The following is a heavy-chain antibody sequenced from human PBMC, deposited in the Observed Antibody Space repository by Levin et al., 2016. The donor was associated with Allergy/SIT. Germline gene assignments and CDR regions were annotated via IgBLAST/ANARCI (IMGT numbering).Heavy chain of an antibody. CDR2: VYYSGNT. Sequence: SETLSLTCTVSGGSISSSSYYWGWIRQPPGKGLEWIGCVYYSGNTYYNSSLKSPVTISIDTSRDQFSLKLSSVTAADTAVYHCARGGWSLDYWGRGTLVTVSS. CDR1: GGSISSSSYY. D-gene: IGHD2-15*01. CDR3: ARGGWSLDY. V-gene: IGHV4-39*07. J-gene: IGHJ4*02.